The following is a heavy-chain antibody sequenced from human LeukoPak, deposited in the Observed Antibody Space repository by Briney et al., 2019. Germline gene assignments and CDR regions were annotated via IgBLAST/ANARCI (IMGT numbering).Heavy chain of an antibody. CDR2: ISYDGSNK. J-gene: IGHJ4*02. CDR3: ARERPTSASAFDY. D-gene: IGHD2-2*01. CDR1: GFTFSSYG. Sequence: GGSLRLSCAASGFTFSSYGMHWVRQAPGKGLEWVAVISYDGSNKYYADSVKGRFTISRDNPKNTLYLQMNSLRAEDTAVYYCARERPTSASAFDYWGQGTLVTVSS. V-gene: IGHV3-30*03.